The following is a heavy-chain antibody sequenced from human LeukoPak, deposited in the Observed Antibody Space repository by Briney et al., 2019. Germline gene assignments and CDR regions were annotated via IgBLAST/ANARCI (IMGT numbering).Heavy chain of an antibody. CDR1: GGSISSGDYY. V-gene: IGHV4-61*08. CDR3: ASTPNYYDTSGIFDY. CDR2: IYYSGST. Sequence: SQTLSLTCTVSGGSISSGDYYWSWIRQPPGKGLEWIGYIYYSGSTNYNPSLKSRVTISVDTSKNQFSLKLSSVTAADTAMYYCASTPNYYDTSGIFDYWGQGTLVTVSS. D-gene: IGHD3-22*01. J-gene: IGHJ4*02.